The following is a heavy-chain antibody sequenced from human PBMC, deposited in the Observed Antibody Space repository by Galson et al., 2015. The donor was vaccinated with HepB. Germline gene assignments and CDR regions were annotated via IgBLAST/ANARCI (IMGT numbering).Heavy chain of an antibody. J-gene: IGHJ4*02. Sequence: SLRLSCAASGFTFSSYWMSWVRQAPGKGLEWVANIKQDGSEKYYVDSVKGRFTISRDNAKNSLYLQMNSLRAEDTAVYYCARGDSSGWYAFRSVDYWGQGTLVTVSS. D-gene: IGHD6-19*01. CDR1: GFTFSSYW. V-gene: IGHV3-7*03. CDR3: ARGDSSGWYAFRSVDY. CDR2: IKQDGSEK.